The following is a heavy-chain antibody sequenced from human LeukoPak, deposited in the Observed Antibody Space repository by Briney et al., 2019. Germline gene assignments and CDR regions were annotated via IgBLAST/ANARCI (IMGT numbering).Heavy chain of an antibody. D-gene: IGHD3-3*01. Sequence: SETLSLTCTVSGASISSGGYYWSWIRQHPGKGLEWIGYIYYSGSTYYNPSLKSRLTISVDTSKNQFSLKLSSVTAADTAVYYCAREGERELRFLEWLPFDYWGQGTLVTVSS. CDR1: GASISSGGYY. V-gene: IGHV4-31*03. J-gene: IGHJ4*02. CDR2: IYYSGST. CDR3: AREGERELRFLEWLPFDY.